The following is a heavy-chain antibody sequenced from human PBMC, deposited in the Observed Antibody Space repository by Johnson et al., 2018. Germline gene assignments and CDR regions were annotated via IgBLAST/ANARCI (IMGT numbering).Heavy chain of an antibody. V-gene: IGHV3-30*03. CDR1: GFTFSSYA. J-gene: IGHJ6*03. D-gene: IGHD2-15*01. CDR3: ARGGDYHYYYYMDV. Sequence: QVQLLESGGGLVKPGGSXRLSCAASGFTFSSYAMHWVRQAPGKGLEWVALISYDGSHKYYADSVKGRFIISRDNSKNTLYLQMNSLRPDDTAVYYCARGGDYHYYYYMDVWGKGTTVTVSS. CDR2: ISYDGSHK.